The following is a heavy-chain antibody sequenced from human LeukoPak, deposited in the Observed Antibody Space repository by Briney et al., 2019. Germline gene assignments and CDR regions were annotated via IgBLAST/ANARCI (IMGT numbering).Heavy chain of an antibody. CDR1: GFTFSSYA. CDR2: ISGSGGST. V-gene: IGHV3-23*01. CDR3: ARGASAAAPGDAFDI. J-gene: IGHJ3*02. Sequence: PGGSLRLSCAASGFTFSSYAMSWVRQAPGKGLDLVSEISGSGGSTYYADSVKGRFTISRDNAKNSLYLQMNSLRAEDTAVYYCARGASAAAPGDAFDIWGQGTMVTVSS. D-gene: IGHD6-13*01.